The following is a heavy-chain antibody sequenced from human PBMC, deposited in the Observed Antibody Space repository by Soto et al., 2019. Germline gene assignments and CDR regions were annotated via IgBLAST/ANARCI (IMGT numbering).Heavy chain of an antibody. D-gene: IGHD3-22*01. J-gene: IGHJ4*02. CDR3: ARDRYYDSSGYYFDY. V-gene: IGHV1-2*04. CDR2: INPNSGGT. CDR1: GYTFTGYY. Sequence: ASVKVSCKASGYTFTGYYMHWVRQAPGQGLEWMGWINPNSGGTNYAKKFQGWVTMTRDTSISTAYMELSRLRSDDTAEYYCARDRYYDSSGYYFDYWGQGTLVTVSS.